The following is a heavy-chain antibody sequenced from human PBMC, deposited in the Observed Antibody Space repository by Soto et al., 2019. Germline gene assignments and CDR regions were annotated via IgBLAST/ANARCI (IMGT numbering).Heavy chain of an antibody. V-gene: IGHV3-30*03. CDR3: ARKGYYYFDY. D-gene: IGHD5-18*01. J-gene: IGHJ4*02. CDR1: GFTFSSYG. Sequence: GGSLRLSCAASGFTFSSYGMHWVRQAPGKGLEWVAVISYAGSNKYYADSVKGRFTISRDNSKNTLYLQMNSLRAEDTAVYYCARKGYYYFDYWGQGTLVTVSS. CDR2: ISYAGSNK.